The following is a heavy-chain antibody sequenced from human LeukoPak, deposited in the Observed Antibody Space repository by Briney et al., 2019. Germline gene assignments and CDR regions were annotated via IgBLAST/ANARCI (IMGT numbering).Heavy chain of an antibody. Sequence: GASVKVSCKASGYTFTNYGISWVRQAPGQGLEWMGWISAYNGNTNYEQKLQGRVTMTTDTSTSTAYMELRSLRSDDTAVFYCARGPNYCSSTSCYSPFDFWGQGTLVTVSS. CDR1: GYTFTNYG. V-gene: IGHV1-18*01. J-gene: IGHJ4*02. D-gene: IGHD2-2*02. CDR2: ISAYNGNT. CDR3: ARGPNYCSSTSCYSPFDF.